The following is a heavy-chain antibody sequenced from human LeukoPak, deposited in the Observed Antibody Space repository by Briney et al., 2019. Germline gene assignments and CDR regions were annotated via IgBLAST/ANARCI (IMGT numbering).Heavy chain of an antibody. D-gene: IGHD2-2*01. CDR3: AKDIGIVVVPAAIGGMDV. CDR2: ISWNSGSI. J-gene: IGHJ6*02. V-gene: IGHV3-9*01. Sequence: LSLTCAVSGGSISSGGYSWSWIRQPPGKGLEWVSGISWNSGSIGYADSVKGRFTISRDNAKNSLYLQMNSLRAEDTALYYCAKDIGIVVVPAAIGGMDVWGQGTTVTVSS. CDR1: GGSISSGGYS.